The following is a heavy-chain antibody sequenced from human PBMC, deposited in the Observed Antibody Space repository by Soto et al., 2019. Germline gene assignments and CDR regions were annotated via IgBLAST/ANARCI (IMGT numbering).Heavy chain of an antibody. J-gene: IGHJ4*02. CDR3: AKDRLSDSGWDIDY. Sequence: HPGGSLRLSCAASGFTFSSVIMSWVRQAPGRGLEWVSSMYPRGGNTFYADSAKGRFTISRDNSKNTVYLQMNSLRAEDTAVYYCAKDRLSDSGWDIDYWGQGTLVTVSS. V-gene: IGHV3-23*01. CDR1: GFTFSSVI. D-gene: IGHD1-26*01. CDR2: MYPRGGNT.